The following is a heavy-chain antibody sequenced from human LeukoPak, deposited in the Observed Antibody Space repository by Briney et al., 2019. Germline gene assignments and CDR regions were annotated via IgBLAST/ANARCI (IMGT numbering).Heavy chain of an antibody. J-gene: IGHJ4*02. Sequence: PSETLSLTCTVSGGSISSYYWSWIRQPPGKGLEWIGYIYYSGSTNYNPSLKSRVTISVDTSKNQFSLKLSSVTAADTAVYYCARVKELADYDFWSGPQEGYYFDYWGQGTLVTVSS. D-gene: IGHD3-3*01. V-gene: IGHV4-59*12. CDR2: IYYSGST. CDR3: ARVKELADYDFWSGPQEGYYFDY. CDR1: GGSISSYY.